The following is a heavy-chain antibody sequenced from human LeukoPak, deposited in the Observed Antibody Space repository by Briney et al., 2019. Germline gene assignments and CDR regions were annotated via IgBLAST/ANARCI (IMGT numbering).Heavy chain of an antibody. J-gene: IGHJ4*02. V-gene: IGHV4-59*11. CDR3: ARKSVAGTLFDY. Sequence: SETLSLTCTVSGGSITNHFWSWIRQPPGKGLEWIGYINYIGSTNCNPSLKSRVTISVDTSKNQFSLKLTSVTAADTAVYYCARKSVAGTLFDYWGQGTLVTVSS. CDR1: GGSITNHF. CDR2: INYIGST. D-gene: IGHD6-19*01.